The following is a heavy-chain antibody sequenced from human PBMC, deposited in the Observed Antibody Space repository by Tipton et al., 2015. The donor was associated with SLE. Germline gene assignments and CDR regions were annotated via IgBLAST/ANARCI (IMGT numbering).Heavy chain of an antibody. CDR3: VRDHRGAFLFDS. J-gene: IGHJ4*02. CDR2: IKHDESGK. CDR1: GFMFSSYA. V-gene: IGHV3-7*01. Sequence: SLRLSCVASGFMFSSYAMAWVRPTPGKGVEWVANIKHDESGKNYVDSVRGRFTISRDNTKNSLYLQMNNLRAEDTAYYYCVRDHRGAFLFDSWGQGTLVNVSS. D-gene: IGHD3-3*02.